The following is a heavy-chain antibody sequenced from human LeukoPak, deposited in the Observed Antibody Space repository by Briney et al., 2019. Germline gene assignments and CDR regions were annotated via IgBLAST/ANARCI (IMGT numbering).Heavy chain of an antibody. Sequence: ASVKVSCTVSGYTLTELSMHWVRQAPGKGLEWMGGFDPEDGETIYAQKFQGRVTMTEDTSTDTAYMELSSLRSEDTAVYYCATYLYYDFWSGYFNWGQGTLVTVSS. CDR3: ATYLYYDFWSGYFN. CDR2: FDPEDGET. J-gene: IGHJ4*02. V-gene: IGHV1-24*01. CDR1: GYTLTELS. D-gene: IGHD3-3*01.